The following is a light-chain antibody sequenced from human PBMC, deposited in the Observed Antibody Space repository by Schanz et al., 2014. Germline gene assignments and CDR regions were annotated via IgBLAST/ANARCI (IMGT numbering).Light chain of an antibody. CDR2: DVS. J-gene: IGLJ2*01. Sequence: QSALIQPASVSGSPGQSITISCTGTSSDIGGYNYVSWYQQLPGKAPKLMLYDVSDRPSGVSNRFSGSKSGNTASLTISGLQAEDEADYYCCSYAGSYNVVFGGGTKVTVL. CDR3: CSYAGSYNVV. V-gene: IGLV2-14*03. CDR1: SSDIGGYNY.